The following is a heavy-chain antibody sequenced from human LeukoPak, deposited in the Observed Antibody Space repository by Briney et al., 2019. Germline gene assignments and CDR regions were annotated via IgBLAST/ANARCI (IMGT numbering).Heavy chain of an antibody. V-gene: IGHV4-34*01. CDR1: GGSFSGYY. J-gene: IGHJ4*01. D-gene: IGHD1-14*01. CDR2: INHSGST. CDR3: ARSLGGTCKRDY. Sequence: PSETLSLTCAVYGGSFSGYYWSWIRQPPGKGLEWIGEINHSGSTNYNPSLKSRVTISVDTSKNQFSLKLSSVTAADTAVYYCARSLGGTCKRDYWGQGTLVTVSS.